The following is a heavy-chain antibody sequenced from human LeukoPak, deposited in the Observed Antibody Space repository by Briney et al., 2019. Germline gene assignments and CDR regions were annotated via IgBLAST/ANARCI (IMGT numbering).Heavy chain of an antibody. D-gene: IGHD1-26*01. Sequence: ASVKVSCKASGYTFTDYGISWVRQAPGQGLEWMGWISTYSGNTNYAQKLQGRVTMTRDTSTRTAYMELRSLRSDDTAVYYCARDEGSYGPLYFDYWGQGTLVPVSS. CDR2: ISTYSGNT. CDR1: GYTFTDYG. CDR3: ARDEGSYGPLYFDY. V-gene: IGHV1-18*01. J-gene: IGHJ4*02.